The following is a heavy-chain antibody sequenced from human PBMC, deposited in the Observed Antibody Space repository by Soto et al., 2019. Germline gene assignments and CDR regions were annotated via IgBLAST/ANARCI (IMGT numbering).Heavy chain of an antibody. J-gene: IGHJ2*01. Sequence: QVQLVESGGAVVQPGRSLRLSCAASGFTFNNYAMHWVRQAPGKGLEWVALISYDGSNKYYADSVKGRFTISRDNSKNTLYLQMNSLRAEDTAVYYCARDPLWGTAMVLWYFDLWGRGTLVTVSS. V-gene: IGHV3-30-3*01. CDR1: GFTFNNYA. CDR3: ARDPLWGTAMVLWYFDL. CDR2: ISYDGSNK. D-gene: IGHD5-18*01.